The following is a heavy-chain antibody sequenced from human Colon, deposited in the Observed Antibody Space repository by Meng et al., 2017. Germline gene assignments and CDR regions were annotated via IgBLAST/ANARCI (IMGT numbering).Heavy chain of an antibody. CDR2: MFHSGTT. J-gene: IGHJ4*02. CDR1: GGSVSSGSHY. Sequence: VQPRDSGPGLVRPSETLSLTCSVAGGSVSSGSHYWSWIRQPPGKGLEWIGYMFHSGTTKYNPSLKSRVSMSVDTTKNQFYLKLTSVTVADTAVFYCARLIAGWPFYFDYWGQGILVTVSS. CDR3: ARLIAGWPFYFDY. D-gene: IGHD6-19*01. V-gene: IGHV4-61*01.